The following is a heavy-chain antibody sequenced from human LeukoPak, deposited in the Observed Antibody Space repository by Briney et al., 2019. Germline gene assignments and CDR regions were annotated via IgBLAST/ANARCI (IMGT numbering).Heavy chain of an antibody. D-gene: IGHD1-14*01. Sequence: GGSLRLSCAASGFTFSSYSMNWVRQAPGKGLEWVSAISGSGGSAYYADSVKGRFTISRDNSKNTLYLQMNSLRAEDAAVYYCAKAPVSTVNWFDPWGQGTLVTVSS. CDR1: GFTFSSYS. V-gene: IGHV3-23*01. J-gene: IGHJ5*02. CDR3: AKAPVSTVNWFDP. CDR2: ISGSGGSA.